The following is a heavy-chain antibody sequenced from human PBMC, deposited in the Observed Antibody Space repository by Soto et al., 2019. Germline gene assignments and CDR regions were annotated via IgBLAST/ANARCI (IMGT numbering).Heavy chain of an antibody. CDR2: IFPSGTT. V-gene: IGHV4-30-2*05. Sequence: SETLSLTCGVSGGSLSGATYSWNWIRQPPGKGLEWIGYIFPSGTTYYNPSLKSRVTISVDTSKNQFSLKLSSVTAADTAVYYCARENLLTHFDYWGQGTLVTVSS. CDR3: ARENLLTHFDY. CDR1: GGSLSGATYS. J-gene: IGHJ4*02.